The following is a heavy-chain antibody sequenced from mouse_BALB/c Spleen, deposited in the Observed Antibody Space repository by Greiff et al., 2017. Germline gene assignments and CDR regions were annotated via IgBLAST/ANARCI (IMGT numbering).Heavy chain of an antibody. J-gene: IGHJ2*01. V-gene: IGHV1-54*01. CDR3: ARSSYYYGSSYEEDFDY. CDR1: GYAFTNYL. Sequence: QVQLKQSGAELVRPGTSVKVSCKASGYAFTNYLIEWVKQRPGQGLEWIGVINPGSGGTNYNEKFKGKATLTADKSSSTAYMQLSSLTSDDSAVYFCARSSYYYGSSYEEDFDYWGQGTTLTVSS. CDR2: INPGSGGT. D-gene: IGHD1-1*01.